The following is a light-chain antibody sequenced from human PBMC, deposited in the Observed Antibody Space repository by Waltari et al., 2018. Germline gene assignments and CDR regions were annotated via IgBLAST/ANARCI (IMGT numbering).Light chain of an antibody. CDR3: QQYNSYSGGGT. Sequence: DIQMTQSPSTLSASVGDRVPIPCRASQSINSWLAWYQQKPGKAPKLLIYKASSLESGVPSRFSGSGSGTEFTLTISSLQPDDFATYYCQQYNSYSGGGTFGQGTKVEIK. CDR2: KAS. J-gene: IGKJ1*01. V-gene: IGKV1-5*03. CDR1: QSINSW.